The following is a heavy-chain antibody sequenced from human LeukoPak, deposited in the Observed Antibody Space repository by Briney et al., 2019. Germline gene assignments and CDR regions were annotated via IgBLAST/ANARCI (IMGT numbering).Heavy chain of an antibody. CDR2: INSDGSST. Sequence: GGSLRLSCAASGFTFNSYWMHWVRQAPGKGLVWVSRINSDGSSTNYADSVKGRFTISRDNPENTLYLQMNSLRAEDTALYYCAKNLFNPLRPAWGQGTLVTVSS. V-gene: IGHV3-74*01. CDR3: AKNLFNPLRPA. J-gene: IGHJ5*02. D-gene: IGHD2/OR15-2a*01. CDR1: GFTFNSYW.